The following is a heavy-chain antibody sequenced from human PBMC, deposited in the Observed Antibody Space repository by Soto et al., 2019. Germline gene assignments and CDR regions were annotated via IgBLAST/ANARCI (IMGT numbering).Heavy chain of an antibody. CDR1: GGSLTSYY. Sequence: PSETLSLTCTVSGGSLTSYYWSWIRQPPGKGLEWIGFVYYTGIARYNPSLKSRVTISVDTSKNQFSLKLTSVTAADAALYYCARDFFDSSDYTTNWFDPWGQGTLVTVSS. D-gene: IGHD3-22*01. V-gene: IGHV4-59*08. CDR3: ARDFFDSSDYTTNWFDP. J-gene: IGHJ5*02. CDR2: VYYTGIA.